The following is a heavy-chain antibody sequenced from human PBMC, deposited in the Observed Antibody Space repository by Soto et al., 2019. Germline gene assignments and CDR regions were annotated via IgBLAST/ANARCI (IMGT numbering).Heavy chain of an antibody. CDR1: GFTFKAYA. CDR2: ISATDGKT. D-gene: IGHD4-4*01. J-gene: IGHJ4*02. CDR3: VKDEGTSSTVFDY. V-gene: IGHV3-23*01. Sequence: GGSLRLSCLASGFTFKAYAMGWVRQAPGKGLEWVSSISATDGKTYYADSVRGRFMISRDNSRNSLFLQMNGLRPDDSALYYRVKDEGTSSTVFDYWGQGTPVTVSS.